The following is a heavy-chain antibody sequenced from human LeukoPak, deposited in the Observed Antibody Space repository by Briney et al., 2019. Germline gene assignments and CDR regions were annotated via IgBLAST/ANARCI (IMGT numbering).Heavy chain of an antibody. CDR1: GYTFTSYD. J-gene: IGHJ6*03. CDR3: ARARKLKVLRFLEWFDYYYYMDV. CDR2: MNPNSGNT. Sequence: ASVKVSCKASGYTFTSYDINWVRQATGQGLEWMGWMNPNSGNTGYAQKFQGRVTITRNTSISTAYMELSSLRSEDTAVYYCARARKLKVLRFLEWFDYYYYMDVWGKGTTVTVSS. D-gene: IGHD3-3*01. V-gene: IGHV1-8*01.